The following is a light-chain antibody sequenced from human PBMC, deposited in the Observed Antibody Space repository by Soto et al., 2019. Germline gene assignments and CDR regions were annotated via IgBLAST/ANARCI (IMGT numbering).Light chain of an antibody. J-gene: IGKJ5*01. CDR1: QSVSTN. CDR2: DAS. CDR3: QQXNNWPPIT. V-gene: IGKV3-15*01. Sequence: ERVMTQSPDTLSVSPGERATLSCRASQSVSTNLAWYQQKPRQAPRLLIYDASTRATGIPARFSGSGSGTEFTPTISSLQSEDFAVYFCQQXNNWPPITFGQGTRLEIK.